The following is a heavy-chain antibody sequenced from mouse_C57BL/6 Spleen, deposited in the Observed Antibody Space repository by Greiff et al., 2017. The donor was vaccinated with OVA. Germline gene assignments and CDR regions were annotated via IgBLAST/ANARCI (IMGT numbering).Heavy chain of an antibody. J-gene: IGHJ3*01. CDR1: GYTFTDYN. D-gene: IGHD3-2*02. CDR3: ARLTAQATLFAY. CDR2: INPNNGGT. Sequence: EVQLQQSGPELVKPGASVKIPCKASGYTFTDYNMDWVKQSHGKSLEWIGDINPNNGGTIYNQKFKGKATLTVDKSTSTAYMELRSLTSEDTAVYYCARLTAQATLFAYWGQGTLVTVSA. V-gene: IGHV1-18*01.